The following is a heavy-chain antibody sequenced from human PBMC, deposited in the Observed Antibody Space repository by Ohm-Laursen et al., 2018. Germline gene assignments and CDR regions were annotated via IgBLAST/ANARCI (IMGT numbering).Heavy chain of an antibody. CDR3: ARNAAPRGGSSSAGTYYYGLDV. J-gene: IGHJ6*02. CDR1: GFTFDDYA. V-gene: IGHV3-9*01. Sequence: SLRLSCTASGFTFDDYAMHWVRQAPGKGLEWVSGISWNSGSIGYADSVKGRFTISRDNAKNTLDLQMNSLRADGTAVYYCARNAAPRGGSSSAGTYYYGLDVWGQGTTVTVSS. D-gene: IGHD6-6*01. CDR2: ISWNSGSI.